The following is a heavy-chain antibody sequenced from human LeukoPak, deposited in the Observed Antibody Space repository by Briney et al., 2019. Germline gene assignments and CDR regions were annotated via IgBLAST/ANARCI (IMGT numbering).Heavy chain of an antibody. CDR2: ISSDGSNK. D-gene: IGHD3-10*01. Sequence: PGGSLRLSCAASGFTFSRYAMHWVRQTPGKGLEWVAVISSDGSNKYYADSVRGRFTISRDISKNTLYLEMNSLRGEDTALYYCARVQRAGDLELFRMDVRGQGTTVTVSS. J-gene: IGHJ6*02. V-gene: IGHV3-30*04. CDR3: ARVQRAGDLELFRMDV. CDR1: GFTFSRYA.